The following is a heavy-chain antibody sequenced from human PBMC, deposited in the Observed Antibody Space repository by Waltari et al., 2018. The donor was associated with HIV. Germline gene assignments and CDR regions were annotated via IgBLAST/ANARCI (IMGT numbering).Heavy chain of an antibody. CDR1: GGSISSSGYY. CDR2: FYDSGGP. D-gene: IGHD2-2*01. J-gene: IGHJ5*02. Sequence: QLQLQESGPGLVKPSETLSLTCTVSGGSISSSGYYWGWIRQPPGKGLEWIGRFYDSGGPAYYPSLKIRVTISVDTSKNQFSLRLTSVTAADTAVYDCARQLVRRINWFDPWGQGTLVTVSS. V-gene: IGHV4-39*01. CDR3: ARQLVRRINWFDP.